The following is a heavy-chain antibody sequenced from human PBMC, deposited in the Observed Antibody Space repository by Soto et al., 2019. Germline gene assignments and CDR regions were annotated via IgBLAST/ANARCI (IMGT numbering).Heavy chain of an antibody. CDR1: GGSISSYY. V-gene: IGHV4-4*07. CDR3: ARGSTASSFYYYYGMDV. D-gene: IGHD2-21*01. CDR2: IYTNGST. J-gene: IGHJ6*02. Sequence: PSETLYLTCTVSGGSISSYYWSWIRQPAGKGLEWIGRIYTNGSTNYNPSLKSRVTMSVDTSKNQFSLKLSSVTAADTAVYYCARGSTASSFYYYYGMDVWGQGTTVTVSS.